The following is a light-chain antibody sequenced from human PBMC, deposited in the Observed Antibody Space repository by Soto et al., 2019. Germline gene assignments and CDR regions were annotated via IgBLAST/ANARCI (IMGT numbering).Light chain of an antibody. J-gene: IGKJ4*01. Sequence: DILLIQSPATLSASVGDRITITCRASESIFQFLAWYQQRSGSAPNLLIYAASDLENGVPSRFSGSGSGTEFNLTIDNLQPNDSATYFGQRCHSRSLSFGGGTQVDVK. V-gene: IGKV1-5*01. CDR1: ESIFQF. CDR2: AAS. CDR3: QRCHSRSLS.